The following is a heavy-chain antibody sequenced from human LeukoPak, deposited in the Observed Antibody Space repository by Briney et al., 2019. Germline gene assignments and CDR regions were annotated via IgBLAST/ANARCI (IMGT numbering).Heavy chain of an antibody. V-gene: IGHV4-59*08. Sequence: SETLSLTCTVSGGSINSYYWSWIREPPGKGLEWIGYIYYSGSTNYNPSLKSRVTISVGTSKNQFSLKLSSVTAADTAVSYCASAFSRVTPFDYWGQGTLVTVSS. CDR1: GGSINSYY. J-gene: IGHJ4*02. D-gene: IGHD5-18*01. CDR2: IYYSGST. CDR3: ASAFSRVTPFDY.